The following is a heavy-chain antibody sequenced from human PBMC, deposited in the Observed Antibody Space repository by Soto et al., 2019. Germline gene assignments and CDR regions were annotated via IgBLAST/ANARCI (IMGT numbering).Heavy chain of an antibody. CDR2: LSYDGSNI. CDR1: GLTFGNFA. J-gene: IGHJ4*02. Sequence: QVQLVGPGGGGVKLGSPWGSSCEALGLTFGNFAMNWAPRVPGKGLEWVAVLSYDGSNIPYADSVKGRFTISRDKSKNTLYLQMNSLRAEDTAVYYCARAREGGWLVISHYFDYWGQGTLVTVSS. V-gene: IGHV3-30-3*01. CDR3: ARAREGGWLVISHYFDY. D-gene: IGHD6-19*01.